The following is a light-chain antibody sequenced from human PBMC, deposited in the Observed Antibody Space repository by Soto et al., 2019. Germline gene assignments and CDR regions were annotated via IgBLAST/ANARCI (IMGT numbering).Light chain of an antibody. CDR1: SSDVGGYNY. CDR3: SSYAGSNIL. J-gene: IGLJ1*01. CDR2: EGN. Sequence: QSALTQPPSASGSPGQSVTISCTGTSSDVGGYNYVSWYQQHPGKAPKLMIYEGNKRPSGVTDRFSASKSGNTASLTVSGLQAEDEADYYCSSYAGSNILFGTGTKLTVL. V-gene: IGLV2-8*01.